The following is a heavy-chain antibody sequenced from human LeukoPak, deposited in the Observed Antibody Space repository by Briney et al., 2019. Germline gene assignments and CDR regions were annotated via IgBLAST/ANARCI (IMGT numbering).Heavy chain of an antibody. CDR2: IYYSGST. J-gene: IGHJ6*03. CDR3: ARFDGDSSGYYPYYYYYMDA. Sequence: PSETLSLTCTVSGGSISSHYWSWIRQPPGKGLEWIGYIYYSGSTNYNPSLKSRVTISVDTSKNQFSLKLSSVTAANTAVYYCARFDGDSSGYYPYYYYYMDAWGKGTTVTVSS. V-gene: IGHV4-59*11. D-gene: IGHD3-22*01. CDR1: GGSISSHY.